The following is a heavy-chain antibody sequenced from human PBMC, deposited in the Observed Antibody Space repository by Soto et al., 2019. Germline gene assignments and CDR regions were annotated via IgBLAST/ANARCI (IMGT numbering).Heavy chain of an antibody. J-gene: IGHJ4*02. CDR3: ARASGSRVRY. V-gene: IGHV4-34*01. CDR2: INHSGST. D-gene: IGHD6-19*01. Sequence: QVQLQQWGAGLLKPSETLSLTCAVYGGSFSGYYWSWIRQPPGKGLEWIGEINHSGSTNYNPSLKSRVTISVHTSKNQFSLKLSSVTAADTAVYYCARASGSRVRYWGQGTLVTVSS. CDR1: GGSFSGYY.